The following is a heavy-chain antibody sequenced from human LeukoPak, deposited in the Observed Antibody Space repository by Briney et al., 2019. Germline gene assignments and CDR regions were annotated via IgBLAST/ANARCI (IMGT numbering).Heavy chain of an antibody. V-gene: IGHV1-69*05. J-gene: IGHJ4*02. CDR3: ARAEPVRGFDY. CDR1: GGTFRSYV. D-gene: IGHD3-10*02. CDR2: IIPIFGTA. Sequence: SGRLSCSASGGTFRSYVIIWVPQAPGHGLEWMGGIIPIFGTANYAQKFQGRVTITTDESTSTDYMELSSLRSENTAVYYCARAEPVRGFDYWGQGTLVTVSS.